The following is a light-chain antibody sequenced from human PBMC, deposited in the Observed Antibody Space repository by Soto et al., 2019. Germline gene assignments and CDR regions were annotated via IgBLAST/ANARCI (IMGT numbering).Light chain of an antibody. J-gene: IGKJ2*01. CDR1: QSVSSSY. CDR3: QQYGSSSYT. Sequence: EIVSTQSPGTLSLSPGERATLSCRASQSVSSSYLAWYQQKPGQAPRLLIYGASSRATGIADRFSGSGSGTDFTLTISRLEPEDFAVYYCQQYGSSSYTFGQGTKLEIK. CDR2: GAS. V-gene: IGKV3-20*01.